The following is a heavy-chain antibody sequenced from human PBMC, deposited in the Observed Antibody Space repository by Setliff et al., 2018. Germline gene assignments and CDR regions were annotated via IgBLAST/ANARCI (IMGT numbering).Heavy chain of an antibody. CDR3: AGVHWTTNWFLHN. V-gene: IGHV3-30*03. D-gene: IGHD7-27*01. Sequence: GESLTISCAASGFAFDSYAMHWVRQAPGKGLEWVAIIFHDGRDIYYGDSVQGRFAISRDNSKNTLYLQMNSLRSDDTAVYYCAGVHWTTNWFLHNWGQGTLVTSPQ. J-gene: IGHJ4*01. CDR2: IFHDGRDI. CDR1: GFAFDSYA.